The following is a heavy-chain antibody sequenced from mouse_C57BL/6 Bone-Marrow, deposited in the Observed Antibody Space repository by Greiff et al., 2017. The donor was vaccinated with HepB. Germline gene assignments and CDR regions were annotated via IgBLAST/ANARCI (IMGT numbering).Heavy chain of an antibody. CDR1: GYTFTDYN. V-gene: IGHV1-22*01. D-gene: IGHD2-3*01. CDR2: INPNNGGT. J-gene: IGHJ4*01. CDR3: TSRWLLRGTDYAMDY. Sequence: VQLQQSGPELVKPGASVKMSCKASGYTFTDYNMHWVKQSHGKSLEWIGYINPNNGGTSYNQKFKGKATLTVNKSSSTAYMELRSLTSEDSAVYYCTSRWLLRGTDYAMDYWGQGTSVTVSS.